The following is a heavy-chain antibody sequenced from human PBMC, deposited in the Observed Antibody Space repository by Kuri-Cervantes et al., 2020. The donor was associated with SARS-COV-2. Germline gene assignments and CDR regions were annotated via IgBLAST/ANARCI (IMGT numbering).Heavy chain of an antibody. CDR3: ARGKSLYYDFWSGYLDAFDI. D-gene: IGHD3-3*01. CDR1: GGSISSSSYY. Sequence: ESLKISCTVSGGSISSSSYYWSWIRQPPGKGLEWIGYIYYSGSTNYNPSLKSRVTISVDTSKNQFSLKLSSVTAADTAVYYCARGKSLYYDFWSGYLDAFDIRGQGTMVTVSS. J-gene: IGHJ3*02. V-gene: IGHV4-61*01. CDR2: IYYSGST.